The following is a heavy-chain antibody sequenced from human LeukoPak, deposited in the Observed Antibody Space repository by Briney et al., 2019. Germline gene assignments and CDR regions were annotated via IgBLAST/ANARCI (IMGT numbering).Heavy chain of an antibody. Sequence: SVKVSCKASGGTFSSYAISWVRQAPGQGLEWMGRIIPILGIANYAQKFQGRVTITADKSTSTAYMELSSLRSEDTAVYYCARSRGDYVLYYFDYWGQGTLVTVSS. CDR2: IIPILGIA. CDR1: GGTFSSYA. J-gene: IGHJ4*02. V-gene: IGHV1-69*04. CDR3: ARSRGDYVLYYFDY. D-gene: IGHD4-17*01.